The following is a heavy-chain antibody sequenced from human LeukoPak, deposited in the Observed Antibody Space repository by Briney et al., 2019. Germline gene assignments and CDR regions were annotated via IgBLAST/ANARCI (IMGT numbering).Heavy chain of an antibody. J-gene: IGHJ4*02. V-gene: IGHV4-4*09. D-gene: IGHD3-22*01. CDR1: GGSISSYY. CDR3: ASGGYYYDSSGPFDY. Sequence: PSETLSLTCTVSGGSISSYYWSWIRQPPGKGLEWIGYIYTSGSTNYNPSLKSRVTISVDTSKNQFSLKLSSVTAADTAVYYCASGGYYYDSSGPFDYWGQGTLVTVSS. CDR2: IYTSGST.